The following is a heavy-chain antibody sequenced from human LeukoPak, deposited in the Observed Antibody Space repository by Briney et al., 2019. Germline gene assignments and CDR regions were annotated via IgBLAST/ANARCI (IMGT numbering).Heavy chain of an antibody. V-gene: IGHV4-59*01. CDR3: ARVYVPTYYYDSSGYSWFVP. D-gene: IGHD3-22*01. CDR1: GGSISSYY. J-gene: IGHJ5*02. CDR2: IYYSGST. Sequence: SETLSLTCTVSGGSISSYYWSWIRQPPGKGLEWIGYIYYSGSTNYNPSLKSRVTISVDTSKNQFSLKLSSVTAADTAVYYCARVYVPTYYYDSSGYSWFVPWGQGTLVTVSS.